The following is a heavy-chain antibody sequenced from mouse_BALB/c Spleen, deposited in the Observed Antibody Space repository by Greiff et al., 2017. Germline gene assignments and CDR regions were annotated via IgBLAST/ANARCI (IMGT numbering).Heavy chain of an antibody. CDR3: ARSDGNYYAMDY. V-gene: IGHV1-87*01. CDR1: GYTFTSYW. J-gene: IGHJ4*01. CDR2: IYPGDGDT. Sequence: VKLQQSGAELARPGASVKLSCKASGYTFTSYWMQWVKQRPGQGLEWIGAIYPGDGDTRYTQKFKGKATLTADKSSSTAYMQLSSLASEDSAVYYCARSDGNYYAMDYWGQGTSVTVSS. D-gene: IGHD2-1*01.